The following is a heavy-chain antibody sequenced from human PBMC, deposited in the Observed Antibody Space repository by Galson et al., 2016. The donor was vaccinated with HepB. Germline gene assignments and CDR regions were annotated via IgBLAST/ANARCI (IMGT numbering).Heavy chain of an antibody. CDR1: GYTFTSYA. V-gene: IGHV1-3*01. CDR2: IKPGNGDT. J-gene: IGHJ4*02. CDR3: ARGGFLYYGFWSGLDN. D-gene: IGHD3-3*01. Sequence: SVKVSCKASGYTFTSYAIHWMRQAPGQRLEWMGWIKPGNGDTKYSQKFQDRVTITRDTSANTAYLELSSLRSEDTAVFYCARGGFLYYGFWSGLDNWGQGTLVTVSS.